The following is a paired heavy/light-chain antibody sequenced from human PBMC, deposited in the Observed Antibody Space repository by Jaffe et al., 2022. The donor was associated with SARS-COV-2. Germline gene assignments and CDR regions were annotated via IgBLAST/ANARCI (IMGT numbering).Light chain of an antibody. V-gene: IGKV3-20*01. J-gene: IGKJ1*01. CDR1: QSVTSGY. Sequence: EIVLTQSPGTLSLSPGERVSLSCRASQSVTSGYLAWYQQKPGLAPRLLIYGASSRATGIPDRFSGSGSGTDFTLTISRLEPEDFAVYYCQQYHSSPWTFGQGTKVEVK. CDR3: QQYHSSPWT. CDR2: GAS.
Heavy chain of an antibody. Sequence: QITLKESGPTLVKPTQTLTLACTFSGFSLSTSGVGVGWIRQPPGKTLEWLAIIYWDDDKRYNPSLQSRLTITKDTSQNQVVLTMTNMDPVDTATYFCAHRTVGKTALDYWGQGTLVTVSS. CDR2: IYWDDDK. CDR1: GFSLSTSGVG. D-gene: IGHD1-26*01. J-gene: IGHJ4*02. V-gene: IGHV2-5*02. CDR3: AHRTVGKTALDY.